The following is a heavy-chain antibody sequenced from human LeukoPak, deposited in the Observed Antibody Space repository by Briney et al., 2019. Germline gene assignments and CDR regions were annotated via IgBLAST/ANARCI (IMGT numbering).Heavy chain of an antibody. J-gene: IGHJ5*02. Sequence: GGSLRLSCTASGFNFGIYGMHWVRQAPGKGLEWVAVMWDDGTNEYYAESVKGRFTISRDNGKRTLYLQMNSLRAEDTAVYYCARDSTIFGVVIPAAWGQGTLVTVSS. V-gene: IGHV3-33*01. CDR1: GFNFGIYG. CDR3: ARDSTIFGVVIPAA. CDR2: MWDDGTNE. D-gene: IGHD3-3*01.